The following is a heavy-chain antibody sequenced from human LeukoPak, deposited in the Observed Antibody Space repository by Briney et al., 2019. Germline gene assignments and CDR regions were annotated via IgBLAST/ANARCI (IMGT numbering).Heavy chain of an antibody. CDR3: ALRWLQLDY. CDR2: INHSGST. D-gene: IGHD5-24*01. J-gene: IGHJ4*02. V-gene: IGHV4-34*01. Sequence: PSETLSLTCAVYGGSFSGYYWSWIRQPPGKGLEWIGEINHSGSTNYNPSLKSRVTISVDTSKNQFSLKLSSVTAADTAVYYCALRWLQLDYWGQGTLVTVSS. CDR1: GGSFSGYY.